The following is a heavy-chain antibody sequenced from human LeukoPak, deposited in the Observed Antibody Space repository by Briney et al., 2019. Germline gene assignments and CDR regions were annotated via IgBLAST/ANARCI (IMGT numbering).Heavy chain of an antibody. Sequence: GGSLRLSCAASGFTFGSYWMSWVRQAPGKGLEWVANIKQDGSEKYYVDSVKGRFTISRDDAKNSLYLQMNGLRAEDTAVYYRARVPYCSSTSCYAIFDYWGQGALVTVS. CDR1: GFTFGSYW. D-gene: IGHD2-2*01. CDR2: IKQDGSEK. CDR3: ARVPYCSSTSCYAIFDY. V-gene: IGHV3-7*05. J-gene: IGHJ4*02.